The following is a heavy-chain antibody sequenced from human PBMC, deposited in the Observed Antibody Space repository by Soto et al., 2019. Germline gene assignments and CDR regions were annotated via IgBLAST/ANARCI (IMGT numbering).Heavy chain of an antibody. CDR2: INYSGST. CDR1: SGSMSSSLNH. J-gene: IGHJ4*02. D-gene: IGHD2-2*01. V-gene: IGHV4-39*07. CDR3: ARVPDY. Sequence: SETLSLTCIVSSGSMSSSLNHWGWIRQPPGKGLEWIGNINYSGSTYYNQSLKSRVTISIDRSKNHFSLKLSSLTAAETAVYYCARVPDYWGQGILVTVSS.